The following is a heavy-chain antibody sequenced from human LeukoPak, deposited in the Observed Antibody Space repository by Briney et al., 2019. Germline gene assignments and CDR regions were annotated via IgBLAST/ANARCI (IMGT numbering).Heavy chain of an antibody. CDR1: GLTFSSYG. D-gene: IGHD4-11*01. J-gene: IGHJ4*02. CDR2: IWFDGSNK. V-gene: IGHV3-33*08. CDR3: ARELPPVMKYYFDY. Sequence: GGSLRLSCAASGLTFSSYGMHWVRQAPGKGLEWVAVIWFDGSNKYYADSVKGRFTISRDNSKNTLYLQMDSLRAEDTAVYYCARELPPVMKYYFDYWGQGTLVTVSS.